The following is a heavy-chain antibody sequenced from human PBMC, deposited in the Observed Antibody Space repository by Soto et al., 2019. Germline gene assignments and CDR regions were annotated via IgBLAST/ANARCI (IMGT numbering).Heavy chain of an antibody. D-gene: IGHD4-17*01. CDR2: ISSSSSTI. V-gene: IGHV3-48*01. Sequence: GGSLRLSCAASGFTFSSYSMNWVRQAPGKGLEWVSYISSSSSTIYYADSVKGRFTISRDNAKNSLYLQMNSLRAEDTAVYYCARARIPKYTVTTSDYWGQGTLVTVSS. CDR1: GFTFSSYS. CDR3: ARARIPKYTVTTSDY. J-gene: IGHJ4*02.